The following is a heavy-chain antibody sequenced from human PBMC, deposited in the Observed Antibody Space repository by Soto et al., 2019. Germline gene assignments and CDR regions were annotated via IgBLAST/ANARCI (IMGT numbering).Heavy chain of an antibody. D-gene: IGHD6-19*01. CDR1: GFNFSSYW. CDR2: IKQDGSEK. Sequence: GGSLRLSCAASGFNFSSYWMSWVRQAPGKGLEWVANIKQDGSEKYYVDSVKGRFTISRDNAKNSLYLQMNSLRAEDTAVYYCASGGSGWYYFDYWGQGTLVTVSS. CDR3: ASGGSGWYYFDY. J-gene: IGHJ4*02. V-gene: IGHV3-7*01.